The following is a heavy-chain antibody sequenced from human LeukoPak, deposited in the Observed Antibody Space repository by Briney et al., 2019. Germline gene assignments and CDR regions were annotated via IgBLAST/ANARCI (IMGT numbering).Heavy chain of an antibody. CDR3: AREMAGTLNFDY. D-gene: IGHD6-19*01. J-gene: IGHJ4*02. CDR1: GGSISSYY. V-gene: IGHV4-59*01. Sequence: SETLSLTCTVSGGSISSYYWSWIRQPPGKGLEWIGYMYYSGSTNYNPSLKSRGTISVDTSKNQFSLKLSSVTAADTAVYYCAREMAGTLNFDYWGQGTLVTVSS. CDR2: MYYSGST.